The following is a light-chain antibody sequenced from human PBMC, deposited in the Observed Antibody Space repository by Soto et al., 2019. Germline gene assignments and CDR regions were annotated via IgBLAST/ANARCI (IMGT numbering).Light chain of an antibody. Sequence: EIVMMQSPATLSVSPGGRATLSCRASQSISDTLAWYQQKPGQAPRLLIYGASTRATGFPARFSGSGSGTDFTLTISSLQSEDFAVYYCQQYNNWPWTFGQGTKVDI. CDR3: QQYNNWPWT. J-gene: IGKJ1*01. V-gene: IGKV3-15*01. CDR2: GAS. CDR1: QSISDT.